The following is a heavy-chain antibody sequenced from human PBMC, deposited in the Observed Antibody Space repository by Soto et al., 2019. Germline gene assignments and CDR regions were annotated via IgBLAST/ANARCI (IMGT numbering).Heavy chain of an antibody. Sequence: GGSLRLSCAASGFTVSSNYMSWVRQAPGKGLEWVSVIYSGGSTYYADSAKGRFTISRHISKNTLFLQMNSLRTEDTAVYYCARHMAFTMAREVPPDCLDFWGQGTLVTVSS. CDR2: IYSGGST. CDR3: ARHMAFTMAREVPPDCLDF. D-gene: IGHD3-10*01. V-gene: IGHV3-53*04. CDR1: GFTVSSNY. J-gene: IGHJ4*02.